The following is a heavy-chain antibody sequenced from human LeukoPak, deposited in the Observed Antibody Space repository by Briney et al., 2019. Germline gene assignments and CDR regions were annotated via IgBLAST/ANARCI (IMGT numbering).Heavy chain of an antibody. D-gene: IGHD2-2*01. CDR1: GGSISSGGYY. V-gene: IGHV4-31*03. CDR3: ARIVVVPAAHNTYYFDY. Sequence: PSETLSLTCTVSGGSISSGGYYWSWIRQHPGKGLEWIGYIYYSGSTYYNPSLKSRVTISVDTSKNQFSLKLSSVTAADTAVYYCARIVVVPAAHNTYYFDYWGQGTLVTVSS. CDR2: IYYSGST. J-gene: IGHJ4*02.